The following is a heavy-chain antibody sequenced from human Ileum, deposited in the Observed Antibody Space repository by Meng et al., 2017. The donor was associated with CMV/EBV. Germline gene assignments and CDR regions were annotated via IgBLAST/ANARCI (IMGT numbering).Heavy chain of an antibody. CDR3: ASGRLQFTPSALQH. CDR1: GEPLNGFF. Sequence: QVQLQQWGAGLLKPSATLSLTCAVSGEPLNGFFCSWIRQPPGRGLEWIGEVNNRGRTNYNPSLKSRLTISIDTSKRQLSLMVTSVTAADSAIYYCASGRLQFTPSALQHWGPGTLVTVPS. J-gene: IGHJ1*01. D-gene: IGHD5-24*01. V-gene: IGHV4-34*02. CDR2: VNNRGRT.